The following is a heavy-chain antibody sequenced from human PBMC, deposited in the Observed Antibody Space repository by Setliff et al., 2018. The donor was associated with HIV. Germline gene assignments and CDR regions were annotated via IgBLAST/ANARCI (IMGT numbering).Heavy chain of an antibody. V-gene: IGHV4-61*09. CDR1: GYSISSGYY. J-gene: IGHJ6*03. CDR3: ARLGVYGDYYYYYMDV. D-gene: IGHD4-17*01. CDR2: IYISGST. Sequence: PSETLSLTCAVSGYSISSGYYWSWIRQPAGKGLGWIGHIYISGSTNYNPSFNSRVTMSVDTSKNQFSLKLSSVTAADTAVYYCARLGVYGDYYYYYMDVWGKGTTVTVSS.